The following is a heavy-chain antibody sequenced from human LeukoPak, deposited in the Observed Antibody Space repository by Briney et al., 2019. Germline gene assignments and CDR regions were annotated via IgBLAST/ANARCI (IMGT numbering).Heavy chain of an antibody. CDR1: GFTFSSYW. V-gene: IGHV3-7*03. CDR3: AKDLYYDSSGSYYMDV. J-gene: IGHJ6*03. Sequence: TGGSLRLSCAASGFTFSSYWMSWVRQAPGKGLEWVANIKQDGSEKYYVDSVKGRFTISRDNAKNSLYLQMNSLRAEDTAVYYCAKDLYYDSSGSYYMDVWGKGTTVTISS. CDR2: IKQDGSEK. D-gene: IGHD3-22*01.